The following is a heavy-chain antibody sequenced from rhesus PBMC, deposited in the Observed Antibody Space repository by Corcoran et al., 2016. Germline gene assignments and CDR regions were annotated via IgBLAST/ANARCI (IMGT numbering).Heavy chain of an antibody. CDR3: ARVGLGIAAGPSTTGLDS. CDR2: ISRGGSN. V-gene: IGHV4S14*01. Sequence: QVQLQESGPGLVKPSETLSLPCAFSGYSISSGSYWGWIRQPPGKGLEWIGQISRGGSNYLNPSLKSRVTRSVDTSKNQFSLKLSSVTAADTAVYYCARVGLGIAAGPSTTGLDSWGQGVVVTVSS. J-gene: IGHJ6*01. D-gene: IGHD6-13*01. CDR1: GYSISSGSY.